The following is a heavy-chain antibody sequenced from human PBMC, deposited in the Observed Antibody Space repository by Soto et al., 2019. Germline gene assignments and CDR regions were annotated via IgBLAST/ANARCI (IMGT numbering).Heavy chain of an antibody. Sequence: QVQLVQSGAEVKKPGASVKVSCKASGYTFTTYGISWVRQAPGQGLEWMGWISAYNGDTNYAQKFQGRVTMATDTSTRPVYMEVRSLRSEATAVYYCARDPLGHFQYWGQGTLVTVSS. CDR3: ARDPLGHFQY. CDR1: GYTFTTYG. CDR2: ISAYNGDT. V-gene: IGHV1-18*01. D-gene: IGHD3-3*01. J-gene: IGHJ1*01.